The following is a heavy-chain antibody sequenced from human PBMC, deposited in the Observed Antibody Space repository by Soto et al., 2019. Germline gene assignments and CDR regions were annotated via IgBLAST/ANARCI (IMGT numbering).Heavy chain of an antibody. D-gene: IGHD6-13*01. CDR2: ITGSGGGT. CDR1: GFTFSNYA. V-gene: IGHV3-23*01. J-gene: IGHJ4*02. CDR3: AKRPLTAAGFDY. Sequence: EVQLLESGGGWVQPGGSLRLCCAASGFTFSNYAMTWVRQVPGKGVEWVAVITGSGGGTYFVDSVKGRFTISRDNSKNTVYLQMNSLRAEDTAVYYCAKRPLTAAGFDYWGQGTLVTVSS.